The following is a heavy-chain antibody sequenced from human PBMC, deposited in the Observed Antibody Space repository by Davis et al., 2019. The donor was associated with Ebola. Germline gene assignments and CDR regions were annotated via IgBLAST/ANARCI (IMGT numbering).Heavy chain of an antibody. CDR1: GFTFSGPA. V-gene: IGHV3-73*01. J-gene: IGHJ4*02. CDR2: IRSKANSYAT. D-gene: IGHD4-17*01. CDR3: TLTVTPLDY. Sequence: PGGSLRLSCAASGFTFSGPAMHWVRQASGKGLEWVGRIRSKANSYATAYAASVKGRFTISRDDSKNTAYLQMNSLKTEDTAVYYCTLTVTPLDYWGQGTLVTVSS.